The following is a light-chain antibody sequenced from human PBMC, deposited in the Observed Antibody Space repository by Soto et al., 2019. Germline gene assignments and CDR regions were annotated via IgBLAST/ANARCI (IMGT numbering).Light chain of an antibody. J-gene: IGLJ1*01. CDR2: EGS. V-gene: IGLV2-23*03. CDR1: SSDVGSNNI. CDR3: CSYAGSSTFHYV. Sequence: QSVLTQPASVSGSPGQSITISCTGTSSDVGSNNIVSWYQQHPGKAPKLMIYEGSKRPAGVSNRFSGSKSGNTDSLTISGLKAEDEADYYCCSYAGSSTFHYVFGTGTKLTVL.